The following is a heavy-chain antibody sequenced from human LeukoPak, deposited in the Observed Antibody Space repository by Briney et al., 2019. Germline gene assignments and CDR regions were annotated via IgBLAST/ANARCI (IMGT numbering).Heavy chain of an antibody. D-gene: IGHD3-22*01. CDR1: GFTFNSDH. V-gene: IGHV3-7*03. CDR2: INPNGSEK. J-gene: IGHJ4*02. CDR3: AKRGVVIRVILVGFHKEAYYFDS. Sequence: GGSLRLSCVASGFTFNSDHMNWVRQTPGKGLESVATINPNGSEKYYVASVKGRFTISRDNAKSSLYLQMNSLRAEDTVVYFCAKRGVVIRVILVGFHKEAYYFDSWGQGALVTVSS.